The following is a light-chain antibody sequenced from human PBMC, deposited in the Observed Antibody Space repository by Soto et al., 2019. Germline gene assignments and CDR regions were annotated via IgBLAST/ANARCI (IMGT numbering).Light chain of an antibody. Sequence: DIQMTQSPSSLSASVGDRVTMSCRASRNIDNFVNWYQQRPGKAPELLISAASVLHSEDPSRFSGSGSGTDFTLTINSLQPEDFATYYCQQTYTALYTFGQGTELRIK. V-gene: IGKV1-39*01. CDR1: RNIDNF. CDR2: AAS. CDR3: QQTYTALYT. J-gene: IGKJ2*01.